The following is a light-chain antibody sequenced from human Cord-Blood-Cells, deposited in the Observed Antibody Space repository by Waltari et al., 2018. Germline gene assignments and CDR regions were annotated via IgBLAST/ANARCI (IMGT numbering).Light chain of an antibody. J-gene: IGLJ3*02. Sequence: QSALTQPASVSGYPGQAITILCTGTSSYAGCYNLGPWYQQHPGKAPKLMIHEVSKRPSGVSNRFSGSKSGNTASLTISGLQAEDEADYYCCSYAGSSTGVFGGGTKLTVL. V-gene: IGLV2-23*02. CDR2: EVS. CDR1: SSYAGCYNL. CDR3: CSYAGSSTGV.